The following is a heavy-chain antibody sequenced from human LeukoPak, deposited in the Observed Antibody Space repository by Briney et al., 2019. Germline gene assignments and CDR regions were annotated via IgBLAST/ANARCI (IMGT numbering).Heavy chain of an antibody. CDR2: IYSTGST. V-gene: IGHV4-4*07. J-gene: IGHJ6*03. CDR1: GDSISGFY. CDR3: ARGSPSSNYYYYMDI. Sequence: SETLSLTCTVSGDSISGFYWAWIRQPAGKGLEWIGHIYSTGSTDYNPSLKSRVTMSVDTSKNLFSLNLTSVTTADTAVYSCARGSPSSNYYYYMDIWGKGTTVTVSS.